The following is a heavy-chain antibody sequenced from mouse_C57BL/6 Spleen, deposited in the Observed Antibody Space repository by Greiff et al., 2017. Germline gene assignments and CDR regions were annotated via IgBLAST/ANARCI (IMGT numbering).Heavy chain of an antibody. CDR3: AISRNYYAMGD. V-gene: IGHV1-74*01. CDR2: IHPSDSDT. CDR1: GYTFPSYW. J-gene: IGHJ4*01. D-gene: IGHD1-1*01. Sequence: VQLQQPGAELVKPGASVKVSCKASGYTFPSYWMHWVKQRPGQGLEWIGRIHPSDSDTNYNQKFKGKATLTVDKSSSAAYMQLSSLTSADAAVYYCAISRNYYAMGDWGQGTSVTVSS.